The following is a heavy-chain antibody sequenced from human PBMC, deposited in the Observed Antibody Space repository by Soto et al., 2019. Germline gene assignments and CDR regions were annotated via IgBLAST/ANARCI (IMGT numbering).Heavy chain of an antibody. CDR1: GFSFSSNV. V-gene: IGHV3-33*01. CDR2: LWYDGNNK. D-gene: IGHD3-22*01. Sequence: GGSLRLSCVASGFSFSSNVMHWVRQAPGKGLEWVAALWYDGNNKNYAESVKGRFTISRDNSKTTLFLEMNSLRRDDTAVCYCARDIYDTTGFYPSMDVWGQGTTVTGSS. CDR3: ARDIYDTTGFYPSMDV. J-gene: IGHJ6*02.